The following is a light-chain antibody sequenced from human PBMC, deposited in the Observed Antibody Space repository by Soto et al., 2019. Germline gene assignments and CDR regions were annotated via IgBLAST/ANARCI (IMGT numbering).Light chain of an antibody. Sequence: DIQMTQSPSPLSASVGDRVTITCRASQSISSWLAWYQQKPGKAPKLLIYDASSLESGVPSRFSGSGSGTEFTLTISSLQPDDFATYYCQQYNSYSPNTFGQGTKVDIK. J-gene: IGKJ1*01. CDR2: DAS. V-gene: IGKV1-5*01. CDR3: QQYNSYSPNT. CDR1: QSISSW.